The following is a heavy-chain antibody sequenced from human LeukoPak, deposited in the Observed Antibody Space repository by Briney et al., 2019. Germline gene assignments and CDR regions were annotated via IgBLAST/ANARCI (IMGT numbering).Heavy chain of an antibody. V-gene: IGHV4-59*01. CDR1: GGSISSYY. Sequence: SETLSLTCTVSGGSISSYYWSWIRQPPGKGLEWIGYIYYSGSTNYNPSLKSRVTISVDMSKNQFSLKLSSVTAADTAVYYCARGPAGGGYSYGIERTNWFDPWGQGTLVTVSS. J-gene: IGHJ5*02. CDR3: ARGPAGGGYSYGIERTNWFDP. CDR2: IYYSGST. D-gene: IGHD5-18*01.